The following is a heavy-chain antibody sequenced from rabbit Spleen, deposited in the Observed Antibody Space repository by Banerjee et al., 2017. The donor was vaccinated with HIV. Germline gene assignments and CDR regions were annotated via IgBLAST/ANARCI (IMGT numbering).Heavy chain of an antibody. Sequence: QLVESGGGLVQPGGSLKLSGKASGFDFSPYSMRWVRQAPGKGLEWIGYIVPIFGVTYYANWVNGRFTISSHNAQNTLYLQLNSLTAADTATYFCARDLVAVIGWNFNLWGPGTLVTVS. D-gene: IGHD1-1*01. V-gene: IGHV1S7*01. CDR3: ARDLVAVIGWNFNL. CDR2: IVPIFGVT. J-gene: IGHJ4*01. CDR1: GFDFSPYS.